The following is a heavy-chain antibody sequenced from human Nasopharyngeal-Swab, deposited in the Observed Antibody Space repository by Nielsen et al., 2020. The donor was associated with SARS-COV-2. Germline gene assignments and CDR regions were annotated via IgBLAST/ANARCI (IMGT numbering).Heavy chain of an antibody. CDR2: ISSSSTI. V-gene: IGHV3-48*04. Sequence: GESLKISCAASGFTFSSYSMNWVRQAPGKGLEWVSYISSSSTIYYADSVKGRFTISRDNAKNSLYLQMNSLRPEDTALYYCAKEINSFDYYYYTMDVWGQGTTVTVSS. D-gene: IGHD3-3*02. J-gene: IGHJ6*02. CDR1: GFTFSSYS. CDR3: AKEINSFDYYYYTMDV.